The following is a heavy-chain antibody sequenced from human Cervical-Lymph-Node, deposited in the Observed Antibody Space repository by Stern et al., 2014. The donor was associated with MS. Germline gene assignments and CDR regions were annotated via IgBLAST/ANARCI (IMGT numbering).Heavy chain of an antibody. D-gene: IGHD2-2*01. V-gene: IGHV3-23*04. Sequence: EVQLVESGGGLVQPGGSLRLSCAASGFTFSSYAMSWVRQAPGKGLEWVSAISGRGGSPYYADSVKGRFTISRDNSKNTLYLQMNSLRAEDTAVYYCAKRIVVVPAAIAATSVDYWGQGTLVTVSS. CDR3: AKRIVVVPAAIAATSVDY. CDR2: ISGRGGSP. CDR1: GFTFSSYA. J-gene: IGHJ4*02.